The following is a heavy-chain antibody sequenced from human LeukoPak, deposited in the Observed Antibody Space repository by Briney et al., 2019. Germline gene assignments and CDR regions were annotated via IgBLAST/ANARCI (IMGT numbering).Heavy chain of an antibody. CDR1: GGSFSGYY. CDR3: ARERRRHYYDRGLDY. D-gene: IGHD3-22*01. J-gene: IGHJ4*02. V-gene: IGHV4-34*01. Sequence: SEALSLTCAVYGGSFSGYYWSWIRQPPGKGLEWIGEINHSGSTNYNPSLKSRVTISVDTSKNQFSLKLSSVTAADTAVYYCARERRRHYYDRGLDYWGQGTLVTVSS. CDR2: INHSGST.